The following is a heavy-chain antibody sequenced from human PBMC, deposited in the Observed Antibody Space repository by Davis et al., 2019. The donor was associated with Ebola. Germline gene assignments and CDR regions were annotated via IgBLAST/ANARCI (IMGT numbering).Heavy chain of an antibody. D-gene: IGHD3-3*01. Sequence: SETLSLTCTVSGDSISSSSYFWGWIRQPPGKGLEWIGRIYYRGSTYYNPSLKSRVTISVDTSKNQFSLRLSTVTAADTAVYYCARAIGGFWPGLDVWGKGTTVTVSS. CDR3: ARAIGGFWPGLDV. V-gene: IGHV4-39*01. CDR2: IYYRGST. CDR1: GDSISSSSYF. J-gene: IGHJ6*04.